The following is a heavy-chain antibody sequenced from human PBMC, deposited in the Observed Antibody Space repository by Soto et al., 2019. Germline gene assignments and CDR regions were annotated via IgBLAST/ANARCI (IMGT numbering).Heavy chain of an antibody. CDR1: GGTFSSYA. Sequence: QVQLVQSGAEVKKPGSSVKVSCKASGGTFSSYAISWVRQAPGQGLEWMGGIIPIFGTANYAQKSQGRVTISADESPSTAQMELSSLRSEDTAVYYCAREGYYDSSGYYVDYWGQGTLVTVSS. J-gene: IGHJ4*02. CDR2: IIPIFGTA. CDR3: AREGYYDSSGYYVDY. V-gene: IGHV1-69*12. D-gene: IGHD3-22*01.